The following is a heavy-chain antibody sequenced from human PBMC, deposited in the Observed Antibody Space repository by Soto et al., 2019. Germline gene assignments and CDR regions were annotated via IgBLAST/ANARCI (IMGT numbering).Heavy chain of an antibody. J-gene: IGHJ6*02. V-gene: IGHV4-59*01. CDR1: GGSISGYF. CDR3: ARDKAGNTLNYYFGMDV. Sequence: SETLSLTCTVSGGSISGYFWSWIRQPPGEGLEWIGYTHYSGSGIYNPSLKSRVTISVDTSKNQFSLKLNSVTSADTALYFCARDKAGNTLNYYFGMDVWGQGTTVTVSS. CDR2: THYSGSG.